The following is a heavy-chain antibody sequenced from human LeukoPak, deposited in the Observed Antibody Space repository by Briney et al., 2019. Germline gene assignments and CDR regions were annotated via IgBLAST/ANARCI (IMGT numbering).Heavy chain of an antibody. V-gene: IGHV1-69*13. CDR1: GGTFSSYA. D-gene: IGHD3-3*01. J-gene: IGHJ6*03. Sequence: SVKVSCKASGGTFSSYAISWVRQAPGQGLEWMGGIIPIFGTANYAQKFQGRVTITADESTNTAYRELSSLRSEDTAVYYCARGAYDFWSGYRPHYYYYYMDVWGKGTTVTVSS. CDR3: ARGAYDFWSGYRPHYYYYYMDV. CDR2: IIPIFGTA.